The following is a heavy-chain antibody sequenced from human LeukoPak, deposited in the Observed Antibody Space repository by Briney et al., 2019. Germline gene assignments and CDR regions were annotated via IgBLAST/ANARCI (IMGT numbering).Heavy chain of an antibody. Sequence: GGSLRLSCAASGFTFSSYGMHWVRQAPGKGLEWVAVISYDGSNKYYADSVKGRFTISRDNSKNTLYLQMNSLRAEDTAVHYCAKDKETFFDYWGQGTLVTVSS. CDR1: GFTFSSYG. CDR3: AKDKETFFDY. J-gene: IGHJ4*02. V-gene: IGHV3-30*18. CDR2: ISYDGSNK.